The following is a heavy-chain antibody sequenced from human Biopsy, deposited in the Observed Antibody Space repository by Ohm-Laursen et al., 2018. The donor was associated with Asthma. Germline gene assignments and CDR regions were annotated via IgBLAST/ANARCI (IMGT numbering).Heavy chain of an antibody. CDR3: ASGPEWYGLDV. Sequence: TLSLTCGVYRGSLRVYVWGWIRQPPGKGLEWIGESNQGGSPTFNPSLKSRVTISRDTSKNQLSLKLRSVTAADTAVYYCASGPEWYGLDVWGQGTTVTVSS. V-gene: IGHV4-34*01. CDR2: SNQGGSP. D-gene: IGHD3-3*01. CDR1: RGSLRVYV. J-gene: IGHJ6*02.